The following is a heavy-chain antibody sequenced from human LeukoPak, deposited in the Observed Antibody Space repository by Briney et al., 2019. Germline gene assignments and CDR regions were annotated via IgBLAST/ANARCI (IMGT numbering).Heavy chain of an antibody. CDR1: GGSISSYY. D-gene: IGHD2-21*02. J-gene: IGHJ4*02. Sequence: SETLSLTCNVSGGSISSYYWSWIRQPPGKGLEWIGYIHYSGTTNYNPSLKSRVTISADTSKNQFSLKLSSVTAADTAIYYCARLSGCGYDVAGGGACYSSPFDYWGQGTLVTVSS. CDR2: IHYSGTT. V-gene: IGHV4-59*08. CDR3: ARLSGCGYDVAGGGACYSSPFDY.